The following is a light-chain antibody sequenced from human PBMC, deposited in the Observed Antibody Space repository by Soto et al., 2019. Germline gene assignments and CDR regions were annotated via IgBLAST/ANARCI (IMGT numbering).Light chain of an antibody. CDR2: AAS. V-gene: IGKV3-11*01. CDR3: QQRYNSPPMYT. CDR1: QTVFSY. Sequence: EIVLTQSPATLSLSPGERATLSCRASQTVFSYLAWYQYKPGQPPRLLIYAASNRATAIPARFSGSGYGTDFTLTISILEPEVFAVSYYQQRYNSPPMYTFGQGTKVEIK. J-gene: IGKJ2*01.